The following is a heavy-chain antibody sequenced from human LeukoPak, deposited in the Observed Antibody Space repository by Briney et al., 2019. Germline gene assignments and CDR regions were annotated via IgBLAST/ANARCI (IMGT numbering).Heavy chain of an antibody. CDR2: IKQDGSEK. CDR1: GFTFSSYW. V-gene: IGHV3-7*01. D-gene: IGHD2-2*01. J-gene: IGHJ4*02. CDR3: AREAHCSSTSCYLYYFDY. Sequence: GGSLRLSCAASGFTFSSYWMSWVRPAPGKGLEGVANIKQDGSEKYYVDSVKGRFTISRDNAKNSLYLQMNSLRAEDTAVYYCAREAHCSSTSCYLYYFDYWGQGTLVTVSS.